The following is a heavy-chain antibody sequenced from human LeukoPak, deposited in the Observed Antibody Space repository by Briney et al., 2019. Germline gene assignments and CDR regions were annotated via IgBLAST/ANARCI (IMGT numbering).Heavy chain of an antibody. D-gene: IGHD3-22*01. CDR1: GFTVSSNY. J-gene: IGHJ4*02. Sequence: GGSLRLSCAASGFTVSSNYMSWVRQAPGKGLEWVSVIYSGGSTYYADSVKGRFTISRDNSKNTLYLQMNSLRAEDTAVYYCAKLYYYDSSGYYEGTDYWGQGTLVTVSS. CDR2: IYSGGST. V-gene: IGHV3-53*01. CDR3: AKLYYYDSSGYYEGTDY.